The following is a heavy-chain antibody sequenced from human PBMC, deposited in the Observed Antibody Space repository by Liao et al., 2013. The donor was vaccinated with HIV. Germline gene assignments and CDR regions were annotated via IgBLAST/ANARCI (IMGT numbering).Heavy chain of an antibody. J-gene: IGHJ3*02. Sequence: QLQLQESGPGLVKPSETLSLSCSVSGVSLRSTNYYWGWIRQSPGKGLEWIGCSHHSGITNYNPSLKSRVTISVDTSKNQFSLKLSSVTAADTAVYYCARDPWGCSSTSCSFDAFDIWGQGTMVTVSS. CDR3: ARDPWGCSSTSCSFDAFDI. CDR2: SHHSGIT. D-gene: IGHD2-2*01. V-gene: IGHV4-61*05. CDR1: GVSLRSTNYY.